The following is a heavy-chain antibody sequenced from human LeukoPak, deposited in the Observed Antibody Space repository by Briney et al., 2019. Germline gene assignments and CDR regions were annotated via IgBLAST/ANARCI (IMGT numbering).Heavy chain of an antibody. J-gene: IGHJ6*04. CDR2: IKQDGSEK. V-gene: IGHV3-7*01. D-gene: IGHD2-15*01. CDR3: ARGHAGHYALLYGLGV. CDR1: GFTFSGCW. Sequence: GGSLRLSCAASGFTFSGCWMSWVRQAPGKGLEWVANIKQDGSEKYYVDSVKGRFTISRDNAKNSLYLQMNSLRAEDTAVYYCARGHAGHYALLYGLGVWGKGTTVTVSS.